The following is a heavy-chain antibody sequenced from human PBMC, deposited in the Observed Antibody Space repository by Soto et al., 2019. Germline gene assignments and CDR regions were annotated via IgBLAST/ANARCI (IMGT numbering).Heavy chain of an antibody. CDR1: GGSISSYY. V-gene: IGHV4-59*01. CDR2: IYYSGST. D-gene: IGHD6-6*01. J-gene: IGHJ5*02. CDR3: ARWGYSSSFLGWFDP. Sequence: SETLSLTCTVSGGSISSYYWSWIRQPPGKGLEWIGYIYYSGSTNYNPSLKSRVTISVDTSKNQFSLKLSSVTAVDTAAYYCARWGYSSSFLGWFDPWGQGTLGTVS.